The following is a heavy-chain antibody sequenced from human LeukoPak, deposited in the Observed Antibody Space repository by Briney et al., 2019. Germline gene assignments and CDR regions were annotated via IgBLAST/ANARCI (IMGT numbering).Heavy chain of an antibody. D-gene: IGHD6-19*01. CDR3: ARDPSAVAGYFDY. V-gene: IGHV4-4*07. CDR2: IYTSRST. J-gene: IGHJ4*02. CDR1: GGSISSYY. Sequence: SETLSLTCTVSGGSISSYYWNWIRQPAGKGLEWIGRIYTSRSTNYNPSPKSRVTMSVDTSKNQVSLKLSSVTAADTAVYYCARDPSAVAGYFDYWGQGTLVTLSS.